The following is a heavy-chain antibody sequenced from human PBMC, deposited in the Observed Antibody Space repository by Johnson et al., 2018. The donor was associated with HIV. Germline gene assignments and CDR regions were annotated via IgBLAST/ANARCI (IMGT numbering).Heavy chain of an antibody. J-gene: IGHJ3*02. Sequence: VQLVESGGGLVQPGGSLRLSCAASGFTFSSYAMHWVRQAPGKGLEYVSAISSSGGRTYYADSVKGRFTISRDNSKNTLYLQMGSLRDEDMAVYYCARGGDGYRGDAFDIWGQGTMVTVSS. V-gene: IGHV3-64*07. CDR3: ARGGDGYRGDAFDI. D-gene: IGHD5-24*01. CDR1: GFTFSSYA. CDR2: ISSSGGRT.